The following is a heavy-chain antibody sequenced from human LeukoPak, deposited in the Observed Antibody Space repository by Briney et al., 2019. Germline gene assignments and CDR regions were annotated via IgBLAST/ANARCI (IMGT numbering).Heavy chain of an antibody. CDR2: ISGSGGST. Sequence: GGSLRPSCAASGFTFSSYAMSWVRQAPGKGLEWVSAISGSGGSTYYADSVKGRFTISRDNSKNTLYLQMNSPRAAETAVYYCAKDFSSGDYDLLDYWGQGTLVTVSS. V-gene: IGHV3-23*01. CDR1: GFTFSSYA. J-gene: IGHJ4*02. CDR3: AKDFSSGDYDLLDY. D-gene: IGHD4-17*01.